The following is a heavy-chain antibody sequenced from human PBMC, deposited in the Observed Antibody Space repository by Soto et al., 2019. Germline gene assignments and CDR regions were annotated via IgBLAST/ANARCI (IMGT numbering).Heavy chain of an antibody. V-gene: IGHV3-23*01. CDR3: AKERATTTAFDY. CDR1: GFTFSRDG. J-gene: IGHJ4*02. CDR2: VTDNGRST. Sequence: GGSLRLSCAASGFTFSRDGMRWVRQAPGKGLEWVSYVTDNGRSTYYADSVKGRFTISRDNTKNTLFLQMNSLRAEDTAVYYCAKERATTTAFDYWGQGALVPVSS. D-gene: IGHD4-17*01.